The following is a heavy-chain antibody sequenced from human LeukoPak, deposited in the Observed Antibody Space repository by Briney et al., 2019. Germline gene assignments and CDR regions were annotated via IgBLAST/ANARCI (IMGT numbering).Heavy chain of an antibody. V-gene: IGHV1-2*02. D-gene: IGHD6-13*01. J-gene: IGHJ4*02. CDR1: GYTFNGYY. CDR2: INPNSGGT. Sequence: ASVKVSCKASGYTFNGYYIHWVRQAPGQGLEWMGWINPNSGGTNYAQKFQGRVTMTRDTSISTAYMELSRLRSDDTAVYYCARAYSSSWSLRGLDYWGQGTLVTVSS. CDR3: ARAYSSSWSLRGLDY.